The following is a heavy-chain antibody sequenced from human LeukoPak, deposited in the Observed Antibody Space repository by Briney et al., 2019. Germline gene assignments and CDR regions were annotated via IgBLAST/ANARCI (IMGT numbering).Heavy chain of an antibody. Sequence: SETLSLTCTVSGYSISSGYYWGWIRQPPGKGLEWIGSIYHSGSTYYNPSLKSRVTISVDTSKNQFSLKLSSVTAADTAVYYCARHFFRGDGYNPFDYWGQGTLVTVSS. J-gene: IGHJ4*02. CDR2: IYHSGST. CDR3: ARHFFRGDGYNPFDY. V-gene: IGHV4-38-2*02. D-gene: IGHD5-24*01. CDR1: GYSISSGYY.